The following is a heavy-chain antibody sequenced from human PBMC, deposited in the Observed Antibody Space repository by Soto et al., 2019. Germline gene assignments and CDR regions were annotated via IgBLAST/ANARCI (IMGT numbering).Heavy chain of an antibody. CDR3: ARHVSKYYYDSSGYFPQVGGYYYGMDV. CDR1: GGSVSSSSYY. Sequence: SDTLSLTCTVAGGSVSSSSYYCGWSHQPPGKGVEWIGCIYYSGSTYYNPSLKSRVTISVDTSKNQFSLKLSSVTAADTAVYYCARHVSKYYYDSSGYFPQVGGYYYGMDVWGQGTTVT. D-gene: IGHD3-22*01. J-gene: IGHJ6*02. V-gene: IGHV4-39*01. CDR2: IYYSGST.